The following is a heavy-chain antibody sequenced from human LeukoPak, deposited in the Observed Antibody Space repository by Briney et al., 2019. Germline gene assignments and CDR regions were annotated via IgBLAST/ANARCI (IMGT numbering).Heavy chain of an antibody. J-gene: IGHJ4*02. V-gene: IGHV3-23*01. Sequence: GGCLRLSCAASGFTFSSYAMSWVRQAPGKGLEWGSAICGSGGSTYYADSVKGRFTISRDNSKHTLYLQMNSLRAEDTAVYYCAKFFHPRGYYFDYWGQGTLVTVSS. CDR2: ICGSGGST. CDR3: AKFFHPRGYYFDY. CDR1: GFTFSSYA. D-gene: IGHD3-10*01.